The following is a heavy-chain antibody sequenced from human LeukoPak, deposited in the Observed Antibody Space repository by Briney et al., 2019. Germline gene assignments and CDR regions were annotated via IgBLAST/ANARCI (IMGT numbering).Heavy chain of an antibody. CDR1: GFXFSSYG. CDR2: IWYDGSNK. J-gene: IGHJ3*02. Sequence: GGSLRLSCAASGFXFSSYGIHWVRQAPGKGLEWVAVIWYDGSNKYYADSVKGRFTISRDNSKNTLYLQTDSLRAEDTAVYYCASLTKRNDAFDIWGQGTMVTVSS. CDR3: ASLTKRNDAFDI. D-gene: IGHD1-14*01. V-gene: IGHV3-33*01.